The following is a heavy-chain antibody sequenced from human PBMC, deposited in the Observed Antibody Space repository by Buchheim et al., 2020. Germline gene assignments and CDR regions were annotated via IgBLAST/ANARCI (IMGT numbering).Heavy chain of an antibody. Sequence: QVQLVESGGGVVQPGRSLRLSCAASGFTFRYSGMHWVRQAPGKGLEWAASKSFDGSNEYYADSVKGRFTISRDNSKNTLYLQMNSLKTEDTAVYYCANSWSQHSMFDYWGQGTL. CDR2: KSFDGSNE. V-gene: IGHV3-30*18. J-gene: IGHJ4*02. D-gene: IGHD3-10*02. CDR1: GFTFRYSG. CDR3: ANSWSQHSMFDY.